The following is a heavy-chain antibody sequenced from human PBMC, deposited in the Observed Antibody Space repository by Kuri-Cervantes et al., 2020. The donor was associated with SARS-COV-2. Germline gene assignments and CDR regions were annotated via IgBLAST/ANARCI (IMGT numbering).Heavy chain of an antibody. V-gene: IGHV3-21*05. D-gene: IGHD3-22*01. J-gene: IGHJ4*02. CDR1: GFTFSSYS. Sequence: GESLKISCAASGFTFSSYSMNWVRQAPGKGLEWVSYISSSSSYIYYADSVKGRFTISRDNAKNSLYLQVNSLRAEDTAVYYCASPSSGYSGGFDYWGQGTLVTVSS. CDR2: ISSSSSYI. CDR3: ASPSSGYSGGFDY.